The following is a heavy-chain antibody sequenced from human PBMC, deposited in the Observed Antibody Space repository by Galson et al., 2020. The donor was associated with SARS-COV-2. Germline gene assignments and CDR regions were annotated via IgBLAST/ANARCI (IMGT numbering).Heavy chain of an antibody. V-gene: IGHV4-59*08. Sequence: ETSETLLLSCAVSVDTMTSHYWSWIRQAPGKGLEWIGYISYDGSTTYNPSLKSRVTFSTDTYMHQFSLRLTSVTAADTSLYYCAKVAEGRRSAEDYWVQGTQVTVSS. CDR3: AKVAEGRRSAEDY. CDR1: VDTMTSHY. J-gene: IGHJ4*02. D-gene: IGHD5-12*01. CDR2: ISYDGST.